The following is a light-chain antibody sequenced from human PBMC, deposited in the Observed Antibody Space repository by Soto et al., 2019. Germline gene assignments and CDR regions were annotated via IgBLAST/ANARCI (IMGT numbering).Light chain of an antibody. Sequence: QSVLTQPPSVSGAPGQRVTIPCTGSSSNIGAGYDVHWYQQLPGTAPKLLIYGNSNRPSGVPDRFSGSKSGTSASLAITGLQAEDEADYYCQSYDSNLSAGDVVFGGGTKLTVL. J-gene: IGLJ2*01. CDR3: QSYDSNLSAGDVV. V-gene: IGLV1-40*01. CDR1: SSNIGAGYD. CDR2: GNS.